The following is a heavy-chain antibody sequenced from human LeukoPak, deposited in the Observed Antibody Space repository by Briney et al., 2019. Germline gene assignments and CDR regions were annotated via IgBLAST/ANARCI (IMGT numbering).Heavy chain of an antibody. J-gene: IGHJ6*03. Sequence: SGGSLRLSCAASGFTFSSYNMNWVRQAPGKGLEWVSSITSSSSYIYYADSVKGRFTISRDNAKNSLYLQINSLRAEDTAVYYCARELPRYYYYMDVWGKGTTVTISS. D-gene: IGHD3-10*01. CDR3: ARELPRYYYYMDV. V-gene: IGHV3-21*01. CDR1: GFTFSSYN. CDR2: ITSSSSYI.